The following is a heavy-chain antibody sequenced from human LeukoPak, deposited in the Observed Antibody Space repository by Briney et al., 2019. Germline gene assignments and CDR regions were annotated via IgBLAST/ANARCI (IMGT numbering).Heavy chain of an antibody. Sequence: ASVKVSCRTSGYTFNSYGITWVRQAPGQGLEWMGIINPSGGSTSYAQKFQGRVTMTRDTSTSTVYMELSSLRSEDTAVYYCARGPSDYYHSSGYYYFDYWGQGTLVTVSS. CDR2: INPSGGST. CDR1: GYTFNSYG. V-gene: IGHV1-46*02. CDR3: ARGPSDYYHSSGYYYFDY. D-gene: IGHD3-22*01. J-gene: IGHJ4*02.